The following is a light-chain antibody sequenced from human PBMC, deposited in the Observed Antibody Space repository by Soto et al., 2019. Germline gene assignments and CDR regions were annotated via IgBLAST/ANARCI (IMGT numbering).Light chain of an antibody. Sequence: QSALTQPPSASGSPGQALTISCTWTSSDVGVYNFVSWYQQRPGKAPQLVIYEVTKRPSGVPDRFSGSKSGSTASLTVSGLQADDEADYYCASYAGTNIFVFGTGTKVTVL. J-gene: IGLJ1*01. CDR2: EVT. CDR3: ASYAGTNIFV. CDR1: SSDVGVYNF. V-gene: IGLV2-8*01.